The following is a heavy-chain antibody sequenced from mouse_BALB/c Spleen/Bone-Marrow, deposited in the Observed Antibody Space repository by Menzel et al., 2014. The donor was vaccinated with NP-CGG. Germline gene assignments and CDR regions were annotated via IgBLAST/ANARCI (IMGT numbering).Heavy chain of an antibody. CDR1: GYTFXEYI. J-gene: IGHJ2*01. Sequence: QVRLQQSGAGLVKPGASVKLSCKASGYTFXEYIIHWVKQRSGQGLGWIGWFYPGSGSIKYNEKFKDKATLTADKSSSTVYMELSRLTSEDSAVYFCARHEGGEMGFDYWGQGTTLTVSS. CDR3: ARHEGGEMGFDY. V-gene: IGHV1-62-2*01. D-gene: IGHD2-3*01. CDR2: FYPGSGSI.